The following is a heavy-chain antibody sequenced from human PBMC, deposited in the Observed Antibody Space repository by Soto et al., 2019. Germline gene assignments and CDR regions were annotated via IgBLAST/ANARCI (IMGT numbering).Heavy chain of an antibody. CDR2: ISSSSSYI. D-gene: IGHD4-17*01. Sequence: PGGSLRLSCAASGFTFSSYSMNWVRQAPGKGLEWVSSISSSSSYIYYADSVKGRFTISRDNAKNSLYLQMNSLRAEDTAVYYYARDQATTVTLIYYYYYMDVWGKGTTVTVSS. J-gene: IGHJ6*03. CDR3: ARDQATTVTLIYYYYYMDV. V-gene: IGHV3-21*01. CDR1: GFTFSSYS.